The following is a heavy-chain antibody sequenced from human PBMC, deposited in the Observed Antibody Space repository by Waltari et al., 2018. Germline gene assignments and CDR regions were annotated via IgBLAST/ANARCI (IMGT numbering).Heavy chain of an antibody. CDR3: ARDKWGPDY. Sequence: EVLLVESGGAVVRPGGSLRLSCAASGFTFDDYGRFWVHRAPGKGLEWVSGICWTGASTDYADSVKGRFTISRDKAKNSLYLQMSSLIAEDTALYHCARDKWGPDYWGQGTLVTVSS. V-gene: IGHV3-20*01. CDR2: ICWTGAST. CDR1: GFTFDDYG. J-gene: IGHJ4*02. D-gene: IGHD7-27*01.